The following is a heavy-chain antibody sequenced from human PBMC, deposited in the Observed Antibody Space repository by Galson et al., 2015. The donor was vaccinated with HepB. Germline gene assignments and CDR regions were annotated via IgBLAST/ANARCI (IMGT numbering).Heavy chain of an antibody. V-gene: IGHV4-59*12. CDR3: ATSKWARGGYNWFDP. D-gene: IGHD1-26*01. CDR2: SFFGGNT. J-gene: IGHJ5*02. Sequence: TVSGGSTSYYYWSWIRQPPGKGLEWIGYSFFGGNTNYNPSLRSRVSISGDTSKNQFSLKLTSVTAADTAVYYCATSKWARGGYNWFDPWGQGTLVTVSS. CDR1: GGSTSYYY.